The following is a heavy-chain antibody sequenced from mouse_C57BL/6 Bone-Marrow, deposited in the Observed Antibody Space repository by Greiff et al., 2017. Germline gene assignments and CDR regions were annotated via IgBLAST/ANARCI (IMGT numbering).Heavy chain of an antibody. V-gene: IGHV5-16*01. CDR2: INYDGSST. J-gene: IGHJ3*01. CDR1: GFTFSDYY. Sequence: EVQRVESEGGLVPPGSSMKLSCTASGFTFSDYYMAWVRQVPEKGLEWVANINYDGSSTYYLDSLKSRFIISRDNAKNILYLQMSSLKSEDTATYYCARGGGSSYGFAYWGQGTLVTVSA. D-gene: IGHD1-1*01. CDR3: ARGGGSSYGFAY.